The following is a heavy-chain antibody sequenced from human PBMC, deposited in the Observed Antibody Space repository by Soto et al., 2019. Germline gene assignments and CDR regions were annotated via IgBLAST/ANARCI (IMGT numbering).Heavy chain of an antibody. Sequence: QVQLVQSGAEVKKPGASVKVSCKASGYTFTTYEINWVRQVPGQGLEWMGWMSPSSGNTGYVDQFRGRVTMTSNTSMATAYMELSSLRSEDTAEYYCARVGGQLFGDHGMDVWGQGTTVTVSS. CDR1: GYTFTTYE. CDR3: ARVGGQLFGDHGMDV. V-gene: IGHV1-8*01. D-gene: IGHD3-10*01. CDR2: MSPSSGNT. J-gene: IGHJ6*02.